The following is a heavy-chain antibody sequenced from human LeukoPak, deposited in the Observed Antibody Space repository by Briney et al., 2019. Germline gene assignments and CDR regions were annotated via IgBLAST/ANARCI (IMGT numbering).Heavy chain of an antibody. Sequence: GESLKISCKGSGYSFTSYWISWVRQMPGKGLEWMRRIDPSDSYTNYSPSFQGQVTISADKSTTTAYLQWSSLKASDTAMYYCATPHDATAYYYDSSGYFYWGQGTLVTVPS. CDR3: ATPHDATAYYYDSSGYFY. CDR1: GYSFTSYW. CDR2: IDPSDSYT. V-gene: IGHV5-10-1*04. D-gene: IGHD3-22*01. J-gene: IGHJ4*02.